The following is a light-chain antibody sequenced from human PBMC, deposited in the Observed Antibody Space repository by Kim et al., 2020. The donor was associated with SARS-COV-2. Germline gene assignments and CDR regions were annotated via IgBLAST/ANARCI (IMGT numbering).Light chain of an antibody. Sequence: ASGGDRVTVTCRASQNSNSFLNWYQQKPGKAPEVLIYAASNLQSGVPSRFSGSGSGTDFTLTINSLQPEDFATYYCQQSYNTPRTFGQGTKVDIK. CDR1: QNSNSF. CDR2: AAS. V-gene: IGKV1-39*01. J-gene: IGKJ1*01. CDR3: QQSYNTPRT.